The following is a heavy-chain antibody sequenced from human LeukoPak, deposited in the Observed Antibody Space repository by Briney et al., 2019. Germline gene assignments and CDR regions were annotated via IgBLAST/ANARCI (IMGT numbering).Heavy chain of an antibody. J-gene: IGHJ6*03. CDR2: IYTSGST. D-gene: IGHD5-18*01. CDR1: GGSISSYY. Sequence: SETLSLTCTVSGGSISSYYWSWIRQPPGKGLEWIGYIYTSGSTNYNPSLESRVTISVDTSKNQFSLKLSSVTAADTAVYYCASSGYSYVTNNYYYYYMDVWGKGTTVTVSS. CDR3: ASSGYSYVTNNYYYYYMDV. V-gene: IGHV4-4*09.